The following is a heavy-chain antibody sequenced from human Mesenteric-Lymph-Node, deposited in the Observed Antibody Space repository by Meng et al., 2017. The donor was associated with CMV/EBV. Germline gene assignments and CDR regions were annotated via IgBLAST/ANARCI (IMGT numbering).Heavy chain of an antibody. CDR2: ISSSGSTK. CDR3: ARGGKYSGYDFWFDP. Sequence: GGSLRLPCAASGFTFSSHEMNWVRQAPGKGPEWVSYISSSGSTKYYADSVKGRFTISRDNAKNSLYLQMNSLRAEDTAVYYCARGGKYSGYDFWFDPWGQGTLVTVSS. V-gene: IGHV3-48*03. J-gene: IGHJ5*02. D-gene: IGHD5-12*01. CDR1: GFTFSSHE.